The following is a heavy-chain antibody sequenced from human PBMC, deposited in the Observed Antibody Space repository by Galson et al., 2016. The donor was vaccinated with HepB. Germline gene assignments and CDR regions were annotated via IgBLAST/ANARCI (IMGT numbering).Heavy chain of an antibody. CDR1: GFTSTIYA. J-gene: IGHJ4*02. Sequence: SLRLSCAASGFTSTIYAMGWVRQGPGKGLDWVSTISGNGVGTYYADSVKGRFTISRDTSKNTPSLQMDSLRAEDTAIYYCVRGAITAAGTMGGFFDFWGQGTLITVSS. CDR3: VRGAITAAGTMGGFFDF. V-gene: IGHV3-23*01. CDR2: ISGNGVGT. D-gene: IGHD6-13*01.